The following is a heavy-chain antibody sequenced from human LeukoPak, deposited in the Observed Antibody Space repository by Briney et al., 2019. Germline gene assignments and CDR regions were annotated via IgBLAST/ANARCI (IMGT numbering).Heavy chain of an antibody. Sequence: PSETLSLTCTVSGGSISTYYWNWIRQPPGRGLEWIAYNNHRGSANYNPFLKSRASISVDTSKNQFSLNLSSVTAADTAVYYCAREFGSGFYYWGQGILVTVSS. CDR1: GGSISTYY. D-gene: IGHD3-10*01. CDR3: AREFGSGFYY. J-gene: IGHJ4*02. V-gene: IGHV4-59*01. CDR2: NNHRGSA.